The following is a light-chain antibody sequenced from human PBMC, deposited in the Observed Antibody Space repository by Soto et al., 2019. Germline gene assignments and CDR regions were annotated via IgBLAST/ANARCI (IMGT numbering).Light chain of an antibody. J-gene: IGLJ1*01. CDR3: AAWDDSLNGYV. CDR1: SSDVGGYNY. CDR2: EVS. Sequence: QSALTQPASVSGSPGQSITISCTGTSSDVGGYNYVSWYQQHPGKAPKLMIYEVSNRPSGVSNRFSGSKSGNTASLTISGLQDEDEADYFCAAWDDSLNGYVFGTGTKLTVL. V-gene: IGLV2-14*01.